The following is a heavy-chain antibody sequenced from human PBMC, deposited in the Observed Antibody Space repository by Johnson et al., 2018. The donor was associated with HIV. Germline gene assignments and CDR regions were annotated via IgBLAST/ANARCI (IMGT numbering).Heavy chain of an antibody. V-gene: IGHV3-11*01. D-gene: IGHD3-3*01. J-gene: IGHJ3*02. CDR1: GFTFSDYY. CDR2: ISSGGSVR. CDR3: ARTSLEWLLFAFDI. Sequence: MQLVESGGGLVKPGGSLRLSCAASGFTFSDYYMNWIRQAPGKGLEWLSTISSGGSVRYYADSVRGRFTISRDNAENSLYLQMNSLKVEDTAVYYCARTSLEWLLFAFDIWGQGTMVTVSS.